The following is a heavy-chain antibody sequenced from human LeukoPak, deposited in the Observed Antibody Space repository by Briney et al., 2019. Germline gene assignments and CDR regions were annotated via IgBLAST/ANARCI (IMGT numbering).Heavy chain of an antibody. D-gene: IGHD3-3*01. CDR2: IYYSGST. Sequence: PSETLSLTCTVSGGSISSGDYYWSWIRQPPGKGLEWIGYIYYSGSTYYYPSLKSRVTISVDTSKNQFSLKLSSVTAADTAVYYCARDPKPTIFGVASFDYWGQGTLVTVSS. V-gene: IGHV4-30-4*08. J-gene: IGHJ4*02. CDR3: ARDPKPTIFGVASFDY. CDR1: GGSISSGDYY.